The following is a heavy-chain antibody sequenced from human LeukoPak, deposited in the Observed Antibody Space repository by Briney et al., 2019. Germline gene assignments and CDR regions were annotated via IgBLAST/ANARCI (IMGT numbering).Heavy chain of an antibody. D-gene: IGHD3-9*01. CDR3: AKDQDRGATVLRYFDWLLLVSFDY. CDR1: GGSFSGYY. J-gene: IGHJ4*02. Sequence: PSETLSLTCAVYGGSFSGYYWSWIRQPPGKGLEWIGEINHSGSTNYNPSLKSRVTISVDTSKNQFSLKLSSVTAADTAVYYCAKDQDRGATVLRYFDWLLLVSFDYWGQGTLVTVSS. CDR2: INHSGST. V-gene: IGHV4-34*01.